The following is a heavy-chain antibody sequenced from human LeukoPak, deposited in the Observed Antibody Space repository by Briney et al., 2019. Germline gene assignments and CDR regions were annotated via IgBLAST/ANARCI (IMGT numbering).Heavy chain of an antibody. Sequence: PSETLSLTCSVSGYSISSGYHWGWIRLPPGKGLEWVSSISSSSSYIYYADSVKGRFTISRDNAKNSLYLQMNSLRAEDTAVYYCARGHPRSYGDYGGNWFDPWGQGTLVTVSS. CDR3: ARGHPRSYGDYGGNWFDP. D-gene: IGHD4-17*01. CDR1: GYSISSGYH. CDR2: ISSSSSYI. J-gene: IGHJ5*02. V-gene: IGHV3-21*01.